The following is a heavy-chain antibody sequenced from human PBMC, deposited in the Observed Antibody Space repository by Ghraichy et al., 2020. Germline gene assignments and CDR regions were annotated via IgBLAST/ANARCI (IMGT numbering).Heavy chain of an antibody. D-gene: IGHD3-3*01. CDR2: ISGSGGST. CDR3: AKDLRHSRFLEWLLPYFDY. V-gene: IGHV3-23*01. J-gene: IGHJ4*02. Sequence: GWSLRLSCAASGFTFSSYAMSWVRQAPGKGLEWVSAISGSGGSTYYADSVKGRFTISRDNSKNTLYLQINSLRAEDTAVYYCAKDLRHSRFLEWLLPYFDYWGQVTLVTVSS. CDR1: GFTFSSYA.